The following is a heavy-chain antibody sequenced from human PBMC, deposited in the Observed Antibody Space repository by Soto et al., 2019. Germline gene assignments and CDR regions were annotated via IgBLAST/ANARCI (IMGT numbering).Heavy chain of an antibody. CDR2: IDFRGTT. J-gene: IGHJ5*02. Sequence: SETLSLTYTVSGGYISGSAYFWAWIRRPPGKGLEWIGSIDFRGTTYTNPSLESRVTISVDTSKNHFSLKLDSVTAADTALYYCSRRAPEGFDPWGRGTLVTVSS. CDR3: SRRAPEGFDP. CDR1: GGYISGSAYF. V-gene: IGHV4-39*02.